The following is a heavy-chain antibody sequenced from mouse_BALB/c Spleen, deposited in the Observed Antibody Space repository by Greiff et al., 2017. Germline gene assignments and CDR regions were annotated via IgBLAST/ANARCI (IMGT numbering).Heavy chain of an antibody. V-gene: IGHV5-4*02. CDR3: ARGSTMAMDY. Sequence: EVMLVESGGGLVKPGGTLKLSCAASGFTFSDYYMYWVRQTPEKRLEWVATISDGGSYTYYPDSVKGRFTISRDNAKNNLYLQMSSLKSEDTAMYYCARGSTMAMDYWGQGTSVTVSS. J-gene: IGHJ4*01. CDR1: GFTFSDYY. CDR2: ISDGGSYT. D-gene: IGHD2-1*01.